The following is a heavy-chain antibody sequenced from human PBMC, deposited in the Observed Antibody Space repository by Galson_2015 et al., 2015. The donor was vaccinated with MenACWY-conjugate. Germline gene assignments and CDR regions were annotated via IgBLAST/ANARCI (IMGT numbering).Heavy chain of an antibody. V-gene: IGHV3-30*02. CDR2: IRNDGGVK. J-gene: IGHJ4*02. D-gene: IGHD3-10*01. CDR3: AKDLEYRGSGRKAFFDY. Sequence: VAFIRNDGGVKYYVDSVKGRFTISRDNSKNTLYLQMNSLRAEDTAVYYCAKDLEYRGSGRKAFFDYWGQGTLVTVSS.